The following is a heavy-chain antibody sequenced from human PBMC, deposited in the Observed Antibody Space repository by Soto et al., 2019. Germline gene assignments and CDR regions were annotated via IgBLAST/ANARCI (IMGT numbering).Heavy chain of an antibody. CDR2: IGGGGTDT. D-gene: IGHD2-21*02. J-gene: IGHJ3*01. CDR1: GLTFSRYA. V-gene: IGHV3-23*01. CDR3: ATNPSGDWMGSFDF. Sequence: EVQVLESGGGLVQPGGSLRLSCAASGLTFSRYAMIWVRQAPGKGLVWVSSIGGGGTDTYYADSVTGRFTISRDNTMNTMYLQMKSMRAEDTAVYYSATNPSGDWMGSFDFWGQGTMVTVSS.